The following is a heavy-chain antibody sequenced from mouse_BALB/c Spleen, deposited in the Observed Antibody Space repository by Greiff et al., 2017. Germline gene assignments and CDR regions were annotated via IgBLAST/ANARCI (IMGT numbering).Heavy chain of an antibody. CDR1: GYSITSGYY. Sequence: EVKLMESGPGLVKPSQSLSLTCSVTGYSITSGYYWNWIRQFPGNKLEWRGYISYDGSNNYNPSLKNRISITRDTSKNQFFLKLNSVTTEDTATYCCARSYGYDPFFAYWGQGTLVTVSA. CDR2: ISYDGSN. J-gene: IGHJ3*01. V-gene: IGHV3-6*02. CDR3: ARSYGYDPFFAY. D-gene: IGHD2-2*01.